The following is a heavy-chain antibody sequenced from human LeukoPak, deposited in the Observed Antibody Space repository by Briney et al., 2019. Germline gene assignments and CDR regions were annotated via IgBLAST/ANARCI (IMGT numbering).Heavy chain of an antibody. Sequence: PGGSLRLPCAASGFTFSSYGMHWVRQAPGKGLEWVAVISYDGSNKYYADSVKGRFTISRDNSKNTLYLQMNSLRAEDTAVYYCARAWGVATKATNFDYWGQGTLATVSS. CDR2: ISYDGSNK. CDR3: ARAWGVATKATNFDY. D-gene: IGHD5-12*01. V-gene: IGHV3-30*03. CDR1: GFTFSSYG. J-gene: IGHJ4*02.